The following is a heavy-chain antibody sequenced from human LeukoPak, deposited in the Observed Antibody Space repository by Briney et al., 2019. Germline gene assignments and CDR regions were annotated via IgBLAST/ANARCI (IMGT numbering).Heavy chain of an antibody. Sequence: GGSLRLSCAASGFTFDDYAMHWVRQAPGKGLEWVSLISWDGGSTYYADSVKGRFTISRDNSKNSLYLQMNSLRAEDTALYYCAKDSGGGAAAVYYYYYMDVWGKGTTVTVSS. CDR2: ISWDGGST. D-gene: IGHD6-13*01. CDR3: AKDSGGGAAAVYYYYYMDV. CDR1: GFTFDDYA. J-gene: IGHJ6*03. V-gene: IGHV3-43D*03.